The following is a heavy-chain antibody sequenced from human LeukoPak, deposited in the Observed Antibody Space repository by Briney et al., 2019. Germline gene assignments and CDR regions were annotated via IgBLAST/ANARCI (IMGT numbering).Heavy chain of an antibody. D-gene: IGHD5-24*01. J-gene: IGHJ4*02. V-gene: IGHV4-61*02. Sequence: PSETLSLTCTVSGGSIYSGSYYWSRIRQPARKGLEWIGRIYTSGSTNYNPSLKSRVTISVDTSKNQFSLKLSSVTAADTAVYYCARDRRDGYNLYYFDLWGQGTLLTVSS. CDR1: GGSIYSGSYY. CDR2: IYTSGST. CDR3: ARDRRDGYNLYYFDL.